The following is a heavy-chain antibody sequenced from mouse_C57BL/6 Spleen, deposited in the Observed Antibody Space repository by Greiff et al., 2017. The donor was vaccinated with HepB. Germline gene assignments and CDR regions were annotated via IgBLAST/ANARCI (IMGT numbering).Heavy chain of an antibody. D-gene: IGHD2-3*01. CDR1: GYTFTSYW. J-gene: IGHJ3*01. CDR3: AGYDGYSWIFAY. V-gene: IGHV1-69*01. Sequence: QVQLQQPGAELVMPGASVKLSCKASGYTFTSYWMHWVKQRPGQGLEWIGEIDPSDSYTNYNQKFKGKSTLTVDKSSSTAYMQLSSLTSEDSAVYYWAGYDGYSWIFAYWGQGTLVTVSA. CDR2: IDPSDSYT.